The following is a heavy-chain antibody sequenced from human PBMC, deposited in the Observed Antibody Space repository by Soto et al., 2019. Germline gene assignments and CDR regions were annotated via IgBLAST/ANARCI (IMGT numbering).Heavy chain of an antibody. Sequence: PEETLSLTCTVSGGSISSYYWSWIRQPPGKGLEWIGYIYYSGSTNYNPSLKSRVTISVDTSKNQFSLKLSSVTAADTAVYYCARTLTGTSYYYYYGMDVWGQGTTVTVSS. V-gene: IGHV4-59*01. CDR1: GGSISSYY. CDR3: ARTLTGTSYYYYYGMDV. J-gene: IGHJ6*02. D-gene: IGHD1-20*01. CDR2: IYYSGST.